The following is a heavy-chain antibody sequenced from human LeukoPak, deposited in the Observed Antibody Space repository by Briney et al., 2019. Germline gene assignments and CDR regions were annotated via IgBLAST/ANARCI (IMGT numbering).Heavy chain of an antibody. V-gene: IGHV4-59*01. CDR3: ASRSSIWSGYQDTLYYFDS. CDR2: IYYSGST. D-gene: IGHD3-3*01. Sequence: PSETLSLTCTVSGGSISSYYWSWIRQPPGKRLEWIWQIYYSGSTNYNPSLKSRVTISVDTSKNQFSLKLSSVTAADTAVYYCASRSSIWSGYQDTLYYFDSWGQGTLVTVSS. CDR1: GGSISSYY. J-gene: IGHJ4*02.